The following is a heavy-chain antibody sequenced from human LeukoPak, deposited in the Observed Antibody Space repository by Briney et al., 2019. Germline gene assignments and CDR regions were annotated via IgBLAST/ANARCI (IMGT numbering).Heavy chain of an antibody. CDR1: GGTFSSYA. CDR3: AKMWQLVGEFDY. CDR2: IIPIFDTA. V-gene: IGHV1-69*13. J-gene: IGHJ4*02. D-gene: IGHD3-16*01. Sequence: SVKVSCKASGGTFSSYAISWVRQAPGQGLEWMGGIIPIFDTANYAQKFQGRVTITADESTSTAYMELSSLRSEDTAVYYCAKMWQLVGEFDYWGQGTLVTVSS.